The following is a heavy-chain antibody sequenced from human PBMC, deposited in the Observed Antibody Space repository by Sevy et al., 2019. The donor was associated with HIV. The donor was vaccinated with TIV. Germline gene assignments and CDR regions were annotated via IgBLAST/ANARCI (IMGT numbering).Heavy chain of an antibody. V-gene: IGHV4-4*07. CDR3: ARSRGGAPGTINRFDP. D-gene: IGHD1-26*01. CDR2: IHSSGTT. J-gene: IGHJ5*02. Sequence: SETLSLTCTVSGGSISTYYWSWIRQPAGEGLEWIGRIHSSGTTDYNPSLRSRVTMSLGTSKMQFSLELRSVTVADSAMYFCARSRGGAPGTINRFDPWGQGTLVTVSS. CDR1: GGSISTYY.